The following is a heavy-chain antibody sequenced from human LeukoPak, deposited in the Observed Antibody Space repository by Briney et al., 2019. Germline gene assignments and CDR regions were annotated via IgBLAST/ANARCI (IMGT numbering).Heavy chain of an antibody. J-gene: IGHJ6*02. V-gene: IGHV4-59*01. CDR2: IYYSGST. Sequence: SETLSLTCTVSGGSISSYYWSWIRQPPGKGLEWIGYIYYSGSTNYNPSLKSRVTISVDTSKNQFSQKLSSVTAADTAVYYCARGDGNSSSWYYYYYGMDVWGQGTTVTVSS. CDR3: ARGDGNSSSWYYYYYGMDV. CDR1: GGSISSYY. D-gene: IGHD6-13*01.